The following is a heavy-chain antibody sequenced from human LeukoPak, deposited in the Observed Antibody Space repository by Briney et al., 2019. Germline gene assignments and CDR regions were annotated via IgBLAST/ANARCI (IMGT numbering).Heavy chain of an antibody. CDR2: IYHSGST. Sequence: PSETLSLTCTVSGGSISSYYWGWLRQPPGKGLEWIGSIYHSGSTYYNPSLKSRVTISVDTSKNQFSLKLSSVTAADTAVYYCARVGKVVITSSDYWGQGTLVTVSS. D-gene: IGHD3-22*01. CDR3: ARVGKVVITSSDY. V-gene: IGHV4-38-2*02. J-gene: IGHJ4*02. CDR1: GGSISSYY.